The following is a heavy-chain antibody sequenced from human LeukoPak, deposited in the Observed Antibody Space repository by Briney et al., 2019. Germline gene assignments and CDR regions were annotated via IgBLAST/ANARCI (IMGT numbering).Heavy chain of an antibody. CDR2: IIPIFGTA. Sequence: SVKVSCKASGGTVSSYAISWVRQAPGQGLEWMGGIIPIFGTANYAQKFQGRVTITADESTSTAYMELSSLRSEDTAVYYCARDLDCSGGSCYSDNWFDPWGQGTLVTVSS. D-gene: IGHD2-15*01. J-gene: IGHJ5*02. V-gene: IGHV1-69*13. CDR3: ARDLDCSGGSCYSDNWFDP. CDR1: GGTVSSYA.